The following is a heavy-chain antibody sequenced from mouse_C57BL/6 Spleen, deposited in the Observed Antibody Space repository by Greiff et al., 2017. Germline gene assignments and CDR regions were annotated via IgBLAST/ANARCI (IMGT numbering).Heavy chain of an antibody. V-gene: IGHV14-4*01. Sequence: VQLKQSGAELVRPGASVKLSCTASGFNIKDDYMHWVKQRPEQGLEWIGWIDPENGDTEYASKFQGKATITADTSSNTAYLQLSSLTSEDTAVYYCTTRYDGYPYYFDYWGQGTTLTVSS. CDR2: IDPENGDT. CDR3: TTRYDGYPYYFDY. D-gene: IGHD2-3*01. J-gene: IGHJ2*01. CDR1: GFNIKDDY.